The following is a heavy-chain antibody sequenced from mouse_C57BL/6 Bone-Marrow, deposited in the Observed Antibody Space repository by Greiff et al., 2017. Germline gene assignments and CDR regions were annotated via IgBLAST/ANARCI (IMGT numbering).Heavy chain of an antibody. CDR1: GFSLTSYG. CDR3: ARTLLLEAY. V-gene: IGHV2-2*01. Sequence: VQLQQSGPGLVQPSQSLSITCTVSGFSLTSYGVHWVRQSPGKGLEWLGVIWSGGSTDYNAAFISRLSISKDNSKSQVFFKMNSLQADDTAIYYCARTLLLEAYWGQGTLVTVSA. J-gene: IGHJ3*01. D-gene: IGHD1-1*01. CDR2: IWSGGST.